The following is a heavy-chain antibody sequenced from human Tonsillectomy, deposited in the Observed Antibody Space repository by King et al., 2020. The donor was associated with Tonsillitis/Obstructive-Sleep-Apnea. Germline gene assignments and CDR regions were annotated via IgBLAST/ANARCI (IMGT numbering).Heavy chain of an antibody. V-gene: IGHV4-31*03. J-gene: IGHJ4*02. D-gene: IGHD2-2*01. CDR1: GGSIRSGGYY. CDR2: IYYSGNT. CDR3: ARVCDENFCSDTSRGYDY. Sequence: QLQESGPGLVKPSQTLSLTCTVSGGSIRSGGYYWTWIRQHPGRGLEWIGYIYYSGNTHYNLSLKSRITISVDTSRNQFSLKLNSVTAADTAIYYCARVCDENFCSDTSRGYDYWGQGTLVTVSS.